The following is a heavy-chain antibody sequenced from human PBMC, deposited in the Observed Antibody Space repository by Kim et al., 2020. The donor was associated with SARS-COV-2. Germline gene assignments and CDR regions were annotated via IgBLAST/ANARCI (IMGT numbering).Heavy chain of an antibody. D-gene: IGHD5-18*01. V-gene: IGHV1-2*02. CDR2: INPGSCGT. CDR1: GYTFSDSY. CDR3: VRHPAMGP. J-gene: IGHJ5*02. Sequence: ASVKVSCKASGYTFSDSYIHWVRQATGQGLEWMGWINPGSCGTNYAQKFQGRVTITRDTSISTVYMELSRLRSDDTPMYYCVRHPAMGPGCQGTLVTGSS.